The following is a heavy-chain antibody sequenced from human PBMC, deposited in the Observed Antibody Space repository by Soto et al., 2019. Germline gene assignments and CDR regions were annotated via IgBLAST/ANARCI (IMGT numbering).Heavy chain of an antibody. V-gene: IGHV3-23*01. D-gene: IGHD2-2*01. CDR2: ITDSGSDT. CDR1: GFTFNNYA. CDR3: AKLGSSSWSPHYYFDY. J-gene: IGHJ4*02. Sequence: GGSLRLSCAASGFTFNNYAMGWVRQAPEKGLEWVSAITDSGSDTYHVDSVKGRFTISRDNSKNTLYLQMNSLRAEDTAVYYCAKLGSSSWSPHYYFDYWGQGTLVTVSS.